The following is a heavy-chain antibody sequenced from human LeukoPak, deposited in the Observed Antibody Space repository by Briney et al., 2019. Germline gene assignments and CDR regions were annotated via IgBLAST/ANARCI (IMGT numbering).Heavy chain of an antibody. J-gene: IGHJ5*02. CDR1: GGSFSGYY. D-gene: IGHD2-2*01. CDR2: INHSGST. V-gene: IGHV4-34*01. CDR3: ARGSYCSSTSCYLVWFDP. Sequence: SETLSLTCAVYGGSFSGYYWSWIRQPPGKGLEWIGEINHSGSTNYNPSLKSRVTTSVDTSKNQFSLKLSSVTAADTAVYYCARGSYCSSTSCYLVWFDPWGQGTLVTVSS.